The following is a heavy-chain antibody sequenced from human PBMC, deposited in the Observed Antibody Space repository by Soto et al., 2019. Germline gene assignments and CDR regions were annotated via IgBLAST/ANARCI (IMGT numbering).Heavy chain of an antibody. V-gene: IGHV4-59*01. Sequence: SETLSLTCTVSGGSISSYYWSWIRQPPGKGLEWIGYIYYSGSTNYNPSLKSRVTISVDTSKNQFSLKLSSVTAADTAVYYCAGSGSYSYFDYWGQGTLVTVSS. CDR2: IYYSGST. CDR3: AGSGSYSYFDY. CDR1: GGSISSYY. J-gene: IGHJ4*02. D-gene: IGHD3-10*01.